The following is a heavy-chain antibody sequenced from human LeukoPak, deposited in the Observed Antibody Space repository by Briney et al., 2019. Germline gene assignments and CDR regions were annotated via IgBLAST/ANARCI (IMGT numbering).Heavy chain of an antibody. J-gene: IGHJ1*01. CDR1: GFTFSGSA. CDR2: IRSRANNYAT. D-gene: IGHD3-10*01. V-gene: IGHV3-73*01. Sequence: GGSLRLSCAASGFTFSGSAMHWVRQASGKGLEWVGRIRSRANNYATAYAASVTGRFTISRDDSKNTAYLQMNSLKTEDTAVYYCTFGSGSSHWGQGTLVTVSS. CDR3: TFGSGSSH.